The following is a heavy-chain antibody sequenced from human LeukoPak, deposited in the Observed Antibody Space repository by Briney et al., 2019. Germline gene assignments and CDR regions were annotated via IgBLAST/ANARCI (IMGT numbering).Heavy chain of an antibody. CDR3: ARGLMHDSSGYFDY. Sequence: ASVKVSCKASGYTFTSYDINWVRQATGQGLEWMGWMNPNSGGTNYAQKFQGRVTMTRDTSISTAYMELSRLRSDDTAVYYCARGLMHDSSGYFDYWGQGTLVTVSS. CDR2: MNPNSGGT. V-gene: IGHV1-2*02. J-gene: IGHJ4*02. D-gene: IGHD3-22*01. CDR1: GYTFTSYD.